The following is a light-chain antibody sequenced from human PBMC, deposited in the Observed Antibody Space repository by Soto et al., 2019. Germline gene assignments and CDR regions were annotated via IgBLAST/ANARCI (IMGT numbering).Light chain of an antibody. V-gene: IGKV3-20*01. Sequence: EFVLTQSPGTLSLSPGARATLSCRTRQSVSSIFLAWYQHKPGQAPRLLIYGASSRATGIPDRFSGSGSGTDFTLTISRLEPEDFAVYYCQQYGRSPPKTFGRGTKVDIK. CDR3: QQYGRSPPKT. CDR2: GAS. J-gene: IGKJ1*01. CDR1: QSVSSIF.